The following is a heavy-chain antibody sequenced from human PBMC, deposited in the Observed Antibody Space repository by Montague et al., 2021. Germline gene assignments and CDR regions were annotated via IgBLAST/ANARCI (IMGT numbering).Heavy chain of an antibody. CDR3: ARSYDS. J-gene: IGHJ4*02. CDR1: GFSFSSYW. D-gene: IGHD3-10*01. V-gene: IGHV3-74*01. Sequence: SLRLSCVASGFSFSSYWMHWVRQAPGNGLVWVATIQTDGSSTNYAESVKGRFTISRDNAKNTLYLQMNSLRVEDTAVYYCARSYDSWGQGALVTVSS. CDR2: IQTDGSST.